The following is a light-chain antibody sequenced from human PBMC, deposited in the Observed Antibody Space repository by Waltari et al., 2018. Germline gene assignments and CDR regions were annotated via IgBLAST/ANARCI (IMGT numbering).Light chain of an antibody. CDR3: QQYNSVPWT. CDR1: QGISSY. V-gene: IGKV1-16*01. Sequence: DIQMTQSTSSLSASVGDTVTITCRASQGISSYLAWYQQKPGKAPKPLIYYASNLESGVPSRFSGSGSGTEFTLTINSLQPEDFATYYCQQYNSVPWTFGQGTKVEI. J-gene: IGKJ1*01. CDR2: YAS.